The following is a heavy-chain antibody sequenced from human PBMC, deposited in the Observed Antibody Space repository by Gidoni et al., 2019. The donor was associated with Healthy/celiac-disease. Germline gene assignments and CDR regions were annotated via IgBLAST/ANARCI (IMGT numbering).Heavy chain of an antibody. V-gene: IGHV4-39*01. CDR3: ARSPIAAEPFDY. J-gene: IGHJ4*02. CDR1: GGSISSSSYY. CDR2: IYYSGST. Sequence: QLQLQESGPGLVKPSETLSLTCTVSGGSISSSSYYWGWIRQPPGKGLEWIGSIYYSGSTYYNPSLKSRVTISVDTSKNQFSLKLSSVTAADTAVYYCARSPIAAEPFDYWGQGTLVTVSS. D-gene: IGHD6-6*01.